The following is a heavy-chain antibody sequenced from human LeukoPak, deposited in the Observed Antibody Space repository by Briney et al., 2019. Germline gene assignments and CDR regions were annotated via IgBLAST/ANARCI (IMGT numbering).Heavy chain of an antibody. CDR3: ARGGIVVVVAATLDY. D-gene: IGHD2-15*01. CDR1: GYTFTSYD. J-gene: IGHJ4*02. V-gene: IGHV1-8*01. CDR2: MNPNSGNT. Sequence: AASVKVSCKASGYTFTSYDINWVRQATGQGLEWMGWMNPNSGNTGYAQKFQGRVTMTRDTSTSTVYMELSSLRSEDTAVYYCARGGIVVVVAATLDYWGQGTLVTVSS.